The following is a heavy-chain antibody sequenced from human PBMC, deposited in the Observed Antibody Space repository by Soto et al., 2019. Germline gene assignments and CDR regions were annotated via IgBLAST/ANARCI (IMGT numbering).Heavy chain of an antibody. V-gene: IGHV5-51*01. CDR2: IYPGDSDT. Sequence: GELLKTSCKGPGYSFTSYWTGWVRQMPGKGLEWMGIIYPGDSDTRYSPSFQGQVTISADKSLSTAYLQWTSLKASDTAMYYCARHDDYIWGSYRSTSLDVWGKGTTVTVSS. CDR3: ARHDDYIWGSYRSTSLDV. CDR1: GYSFTSYW. D-gene: IGHD3-16*02. J-gene: IGHJ6*04.